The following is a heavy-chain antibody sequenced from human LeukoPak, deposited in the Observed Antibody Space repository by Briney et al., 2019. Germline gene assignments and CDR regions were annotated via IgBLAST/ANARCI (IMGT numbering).Heavy chain of an antibody. D-gene: IGHD3-22*01. J-gene: IGHJ4*02. CDR3: AREKDSSGYSSFDY. V-gene: IGHV4-30-2*01. CDR1: GGSISSGGYS. Sequence: PSQTLSLTCAVSGGSISSGGYSWSWIRQPPGKGLEWIGYIYHSGSTYYNPSLKSRVTISVDRSKNQFSLKLSSVTAADTAVYYCAREKDSSGYSSFDYWGQGTLVTVSS. CDR2: IYHSGST.